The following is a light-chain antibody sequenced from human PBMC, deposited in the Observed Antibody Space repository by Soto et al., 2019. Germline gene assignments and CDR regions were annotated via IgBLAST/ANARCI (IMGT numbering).Light chain of an antibody. CDR3: SSYAGSNNYV. CDR1: SSDVGGYNY. CDR2: EVS. J-gene: IGLJ1*01. V-gene: IGLV2-8*01. Sequence: ALTQPPSASGSPGQSVTISCTGTSSDVGGYNYVSWYQQHPGKAPKLMIYEVSKRPSGVPDRFSGSKSGNTASLTVSGLQAEDEADYYCSSYAGSNNYVFGTATKLTVL.